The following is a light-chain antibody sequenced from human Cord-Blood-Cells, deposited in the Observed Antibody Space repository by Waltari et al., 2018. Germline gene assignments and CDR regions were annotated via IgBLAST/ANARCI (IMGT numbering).Light chain of an antibody. J-gene: IGKJ2*01. V-gene: IGKV1-5*03. CDR1: QSISSW. CDR3: QQYNSDL. Sequence: DIQMTQSPSTLSASVGDRVTITCRASQSISSWLAWYQQKPEKAPKILIYKASRLESGVPSRFSGCGSETEFTLTIISLQPDDFATYYCQQYNSDLFGQGTKLEIK. CDR2: KAS.